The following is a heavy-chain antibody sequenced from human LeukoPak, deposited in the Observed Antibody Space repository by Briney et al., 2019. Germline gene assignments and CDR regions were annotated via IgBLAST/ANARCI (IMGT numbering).Heavy chain of an antibody. Sequence: GASVKVSCKASGYTFTSYGISWVRQAPGQGLEWMGWISVYKGNTNYAQKLQGRVTMTTDTSTSTVYMELRSLRSDDTAVYYCASGGTGTTGYDYWGQGTLVTVSS. V-gene: IGHV1-18*01. CDR2: ISVYKGNT. J-gene: IGHJ4*02. CDR3: ASGGTGTTGYDY. D-gene: IGHD1-7*01. CDR1: GYTFTSYG.